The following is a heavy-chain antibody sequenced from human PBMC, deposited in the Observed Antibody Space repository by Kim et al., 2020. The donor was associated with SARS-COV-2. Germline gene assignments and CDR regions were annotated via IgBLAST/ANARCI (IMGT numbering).Heavy chain of an antibody. J-gene: IGHJ6*02. V-gene: IGHV3-7*01. Sequence: GGSLRLSCAASRFTFSSYWMIWVRQAPGKGLEWVANIKQDGSEKYYVDSVKGRFTISRDNAKNSLYLQMNSLRAEDTAVYYCARGDGYSGYEGYYGMDVWGQGTPVTVSS. CDR2: IKQDGSEK. CDR1: RFTFSSYW. D-gene: IGHD5-12*01. CDR3: ARGDGYSGYEGYYGMDV.